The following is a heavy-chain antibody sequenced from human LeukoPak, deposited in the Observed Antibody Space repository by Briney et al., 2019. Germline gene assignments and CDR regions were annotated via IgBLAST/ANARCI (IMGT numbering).Heavy chain of an antibody. D-gene: IGHD6-19*01. CDR1: GFDFSNSF. V-gene: IGHV3-11*01. J-gene: IGHJ4*02. Sequence: GGSLRLSCTASGFDFSNSFMSWVRQAPGKGLEWISYISSRSTTIYYADSVKGRFTISRDNGKNTVYLQMNNLRVDDTAVFYCGKGSLAVAATPLDFWGQGTLVTVSS. CDR2: ISSRSTTI. CDR3: GKGSLAVAATPLDF.